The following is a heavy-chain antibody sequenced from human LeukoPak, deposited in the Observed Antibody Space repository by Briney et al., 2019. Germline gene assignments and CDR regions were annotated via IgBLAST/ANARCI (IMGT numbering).Heavy chain of an antibody. CDR3: AKDKAYYDYVWGSYRYSLPMGY. J-gene: IGHJ4*02. Sequence: GGSLRLSCAASGFTFSSYAMSWVRQAPGKGLEWVSAISGSGGSTYYADSVKGRFTISRDNSKNTLYLQMNNLRAEDTAVYYCAKDKAYYDYVWGSYRYSLPMGYWGQGTLVTVSS. CDR2: ISGSGGST. V-gene: IGHV3-23*01. CDR1: GFTFSSYA. D-gene: IGHD3-16*02.